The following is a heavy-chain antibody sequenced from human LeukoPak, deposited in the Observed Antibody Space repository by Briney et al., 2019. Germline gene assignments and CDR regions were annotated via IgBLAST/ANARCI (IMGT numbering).Heavy chain of an antibody. D-gene: IGHD3-3*01. CDR2: IKQDGSEK. Sequence: PGGSLRLSCAASGFTFSSYWMSWVRQAPGKGLEWVANIKQDGSEKYYVDSVKGRFTISRDNAKNSLYLQMNSLRAEDTAVYYCARISDGDFWSGYCVYWGQGTLVTVSS. CDR3: ARISDGDFWSGYCVY. J-gene: IGHJ4*02. V-gene: IGHV3-7*01. CDR1: GFTFSSYW.